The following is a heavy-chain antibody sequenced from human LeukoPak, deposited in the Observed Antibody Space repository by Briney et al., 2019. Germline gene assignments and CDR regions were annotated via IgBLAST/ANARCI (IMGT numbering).Heavy chain of an antibody. Sequence: PGRSLRLSCAASGFTFSSYGMHWVRQAPGKGLEWVAVIWYDGSNKYYADSVKGRFTISRDNPKNTLYLQMNSLRAEDTAVYYCAAMITFGGVIHGRTPNIDYWGQGTLVTVSS. J-gene: IGHJ4*02. D-gene: IGHD3-16*02. CDR2: IWYDGSNK. CDR3: AAMITFGGVIHGRTPNIDY. CDR1: GFTFSSYG. V-gene: IGHV3-33*01.